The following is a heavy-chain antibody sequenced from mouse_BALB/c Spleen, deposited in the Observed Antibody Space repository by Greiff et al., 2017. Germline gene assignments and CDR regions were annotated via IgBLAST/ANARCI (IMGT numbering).Heavy chain of an antibody. CDR2: ISSGGSYT. CDR3: ARAYYYGSSWFAY. Sequence: EVKLMESGGGLVKPGGSLKLSCAASGFTFSSYAMSWVRQSPEKRLEWVAEISSGGSYTYYPDTVTGRFTISRDTAKNTLYLEMSSLRSEDTAMYYCARAYYYGSSWFAYWGQGTLVTVSA. D-gene: IGHD1-1*01. J-gene: IGHJ3*01. CDR1: GFTFSSYA. V-gene: IGHV5-9-4*01.